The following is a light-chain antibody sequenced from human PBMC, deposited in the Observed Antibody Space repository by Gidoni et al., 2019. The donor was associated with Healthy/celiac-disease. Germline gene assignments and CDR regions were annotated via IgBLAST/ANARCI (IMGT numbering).Light chain of an antibody. CDR2: KAS. CDR1: QSISSW. Sequence: DIQMTQSPSTLSASVGDRVTITCRPSQSISSWLAWCQQKPGKAPKLLIYKASSLESGGPSRCSSSGSGTEVTLTISSLQPDDFATYYCQQYNSYPWTFGQGTKVEIK. V-gene: IGKV1-5*03. CDR3: QQYNSYPWT. J-gene: IGKJ1*01.